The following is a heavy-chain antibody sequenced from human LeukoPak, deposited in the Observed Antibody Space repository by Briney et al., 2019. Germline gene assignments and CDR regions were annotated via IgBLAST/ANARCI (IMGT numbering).Heavy chain of an antibody. Sequence: SVNVSCKASGGTFSSYAISWVRQAPGQGLEWMGRIIPILGIANYAQKFQGRVTITADKSTSTAYMELSSLRSEDTAVYYCARVLVGTLGGYYYYYGMAVWGQGTTVTVSS. D-gene: IGHD2-8*02. CDR2: IIPILGIA. CDR1: GGTFSSYA. V-gene: IGHV1-69*04. J-gene: IGHJ6*02. CDR3: ARVLVGTLGGYYYYYGMAV.